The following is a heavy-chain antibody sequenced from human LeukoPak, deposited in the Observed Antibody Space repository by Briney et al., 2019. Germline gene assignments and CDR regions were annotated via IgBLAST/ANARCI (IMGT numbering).Heavy chain of an antibody. CDR3: ARVSSGWYWDY. Sequence: PGGSLRLSCAASGFTVSSNYMSWVRQAPGKGLEWVSVIYSGGSTYYADSVKGRFTISRDNSKNTLYLQMNSLRAEDTAVYYCARVSSGWYWDYWGQGTLVTVSS. V-gene: IGHV3-66*01. D-gene: IGHD6-19*01. CDR2: IYSGGST. CDR1: GFTVSSNY. J-gene: IGHJ4*02.